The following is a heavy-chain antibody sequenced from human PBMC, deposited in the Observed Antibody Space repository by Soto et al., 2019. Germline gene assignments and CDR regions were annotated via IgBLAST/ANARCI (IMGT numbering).Heavy chain of an antibody. CDR1: GGSISSSSYY. D-gene: IGHD3-3*01. CDR2: IYYSGST. CDR3: ARGSVLRLLERLDYGLDV. V-gene: IGHV4-39*01. J-gene: IGHJ6*02. Sequence: SETLSLTCTVSGGSISSSSYYWGWIRQPPGKGLEWIGSIYYSGSTYYNPSLESRVTISVDTSKNQFPLNLSSVTAADTAVYYCARGSVLRLLERLDYGLDVWGQGTTVTVSS.